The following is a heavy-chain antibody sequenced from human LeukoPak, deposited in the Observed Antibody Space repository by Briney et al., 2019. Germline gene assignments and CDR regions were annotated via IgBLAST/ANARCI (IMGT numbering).Heavy chain of an antibody. CDR2: IKQDGSEK. Sequence: GGSLRLSCAASGFTFSSYWMSWVRQAPRKGLEWVANIKQDGSEKYYVDSVKGRFTISRDNAKNSLYLQMNSLRAEDTAVYYCARTPIAAAGSAYFDYWGQGTLVTVSS. CDR1: GFTFSSYW. V-gene: IGHV3-7*01. D-gene: IGHD6-13*01. CDR3: ARTPIAAAGSAYFDY. J-gene: IGHJ4*02.